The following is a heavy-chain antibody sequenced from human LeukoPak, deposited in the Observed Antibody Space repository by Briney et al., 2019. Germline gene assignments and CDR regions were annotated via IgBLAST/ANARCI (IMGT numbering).Heavy chain of an antibody. CDR2: IKSKRDGGTT. CDR3: TSDVGSGKLFDY. J-gene: IGHJ4*02. V-gene: IGHV3-15*05. Sequence: GGSLRLSCAASGFSFNYAWMSWVRQAPGKGLEWDGLIKSKRDGGTTDSAAPLKGRFIISRDDSKNTLYLQMNSLKTEDTAVYYRTSDVGSGKLFDYWGRGDLVTVSS. D-gene: IGHD1-26*01. CDR1: GFSFNYAW.